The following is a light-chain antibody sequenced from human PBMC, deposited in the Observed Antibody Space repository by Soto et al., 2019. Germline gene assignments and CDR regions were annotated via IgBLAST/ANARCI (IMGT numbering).Light chain of an antibody. CDR1: TSNIGSNT. V-gene: IGLV1-44*01. CDR2: SNN. Sequence: QSVLTQPPSASGTPGQRVTISCSGSTSNIGSNTVSWYQHLPGTAPKLLIYSNNQRPSGVPDRFSGSKSGTSAALASCGLQSEDEADYYCAIWDLTLSAWVFGGGTKLTVL. CDR3: AIWDLTLSAWV. J-gene: IGLJ3*02.